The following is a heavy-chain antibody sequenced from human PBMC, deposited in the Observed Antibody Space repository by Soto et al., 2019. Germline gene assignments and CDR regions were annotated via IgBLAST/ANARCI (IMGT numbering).Heavy chain of an antibody. V-gene: IGHV4-31*03. CDR3: ARTPYESSGYGYFDY. J-gene: IGHJ4*02. CDR2: IYYSGNT. Sequence: QVQLQESGPGLVKPSQTLSLSCTVSGDSISSGAYYWSWIRQHPGKGLEWIGYIYYSGNTYYNPSLKGRVTISIDTSMNQFSLNLDSVTAADTAVYYCARTPYESSGYGYFDYWGQGTLVTVSS. D-gene: IGHD3-22*01. CDR1: GDSISSGAYY.